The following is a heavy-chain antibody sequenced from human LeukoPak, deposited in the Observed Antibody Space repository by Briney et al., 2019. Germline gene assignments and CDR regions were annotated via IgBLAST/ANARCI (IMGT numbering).Heavy chain of an antibody. D-gene: IGHD2-2*01. Sequence: GGSLRLSCAASGFTFSSYSMNWVRQALGKGLEGVSSISSSRSYIYYADSVKGRFTISRDNAKNSLYLQMNSLRAEDTAVYYCASQAGNCSSTSCYFSYYYYYYMDVWGKGTTVTVSS. CDR1: GFTFSSYS. CDR2: ISSSRSYI. CDR3: ASQAGNCSSTSCYFSYYYYYYMDV. J-gene: IGHJ6*03. V-gene: IGHV3-21*01.